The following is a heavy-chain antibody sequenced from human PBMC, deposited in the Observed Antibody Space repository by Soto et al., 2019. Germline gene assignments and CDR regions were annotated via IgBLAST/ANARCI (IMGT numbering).Heavy chain of an antibody. Sequence: QVQLQESGPGLLKPSQTLSLTCTVSGGSIENGGYYWIWIRQHPEKRLEWLGSIHYTGSAFYNPSVKRRVAMSVDPSKNHFSLTLTSVTVADTATYYCARGGDDATPWGQGSLVVVSS. CDR2: IHYTGSA. V-gene: IGHV4-31*03. CDR1: GGSIENGGYY. D-gene: IGHD2-21*02. J-gene: IGHJ5*02. CDR3: ARGGDDATP.